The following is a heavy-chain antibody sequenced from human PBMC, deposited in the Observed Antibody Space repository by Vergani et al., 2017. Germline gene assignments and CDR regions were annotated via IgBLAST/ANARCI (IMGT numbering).Heavy chain of an antibody. Sequence: EVQLVESGGGLVKPGGSLRLSCAASGFTFSSYSMNWVRQAPGKGLEWVSSISSSSSNIYYADSVKGRFTISRDNAKNSLYLQMNSLRAEDTAVYYCAIGTGVGNPDLGYWGQGTLVTVSS. D-gene: IGHD3-10*01. J-gene: IGHJ4*02. V-gene: IGHV3-21*01. CDR1: GFTFSSYS. CDR3: AIGTGVGNPDLGY. CDR2: ISSSSSNI.